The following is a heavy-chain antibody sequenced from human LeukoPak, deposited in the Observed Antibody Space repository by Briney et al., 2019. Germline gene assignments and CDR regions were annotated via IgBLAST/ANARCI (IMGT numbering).Heavy chain of an antibody. J-gene: IGHJ5*02. CDR1: GYSFTSYW. CDR3: AVTAGTLLRPNPFDP. CDR2: IYPGDSDT. D-gene: IGHD6-19*01. Sequence: GESLKISCKGSGYSFTSYWIGWVRQMPGKGLEWMGIIYPGDSDTRYSPSFQGQVTISADKSISTAYLQWSSLKASDTAMYYCAVTAGTLLRPNPFDPWGQGTLVTVSS. V-gene: IGHV5-51*01.